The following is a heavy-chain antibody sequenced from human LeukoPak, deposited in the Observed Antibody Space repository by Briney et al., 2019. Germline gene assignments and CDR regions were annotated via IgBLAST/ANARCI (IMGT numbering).Heavy chain of an antibody. Sequence: GASVKVSCKASGGTFSSYAISRVRQAPGQGLEWMGGIIPIFGTANYAQKFQGRVTITRDTSASTAYMELSSLRSEDTAVYYCARARSIAVAGTTYYYGMDVWGQGTTVTVSS. D-gene: IGHD6-19*01. CDR2: IIPIFGTA. CDR1: GGTFSSYA. V-gene: IGHV1-69*05. CDR3: ARARSIAVAGTTYYYGMDV. J-gene: IGHJ6*02.